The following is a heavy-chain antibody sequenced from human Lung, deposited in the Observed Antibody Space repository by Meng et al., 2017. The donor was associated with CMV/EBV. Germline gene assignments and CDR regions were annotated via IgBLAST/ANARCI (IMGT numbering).Heavy chain of an antibody. V-gene: IGHV3-20*04. CDR1: GFTFDDYG. CDR3: ARDRGSSEYYLDY. D-gene: IGHD1-26*01. CDR2: IIWNGEST. J-gene: IGHJ4*02. Sequence: GGSLRLSCAASGFTFDDYGMSWVRQVPGKGLEWVSGIIWNGESTSYADSVKGRFTISRDNAKNSLYLQMNSLRAKDTALYYCARDRGSSEYYLDYWGQGTLVTVSS.